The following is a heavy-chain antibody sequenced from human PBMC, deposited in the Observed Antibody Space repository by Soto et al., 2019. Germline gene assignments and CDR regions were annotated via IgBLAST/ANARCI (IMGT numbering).Heavy chain of an antibody. V-gene: IGHV1-3*01. Sequence: ASVKVSCKASGYTFTSYAMHWVRQAPGQRLEWMGWVNAGNGNTKYSQKFQGRVTITRDTSASTAYMELSSLRSEDTAVYYCARDSPLAVAHNWFDPWGQGTLVTVSS. D-gene: IGHD6-19*01. CDR3: ARDSPLAVAHNWFDP. J-gene: IGHJ5*02. CDR1: GYTFTSYA. CDR2: VNAGNGNT.